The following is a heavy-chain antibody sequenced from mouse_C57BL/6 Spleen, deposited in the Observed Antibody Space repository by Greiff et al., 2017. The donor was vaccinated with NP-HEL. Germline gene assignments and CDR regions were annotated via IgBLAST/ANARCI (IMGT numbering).Heavy chain of an antibody. CDR3: ARPLYGSRFLYAMDY. J-gene: IGHJ4*01. V-gene: IGHV1-26*01. Sequence: EVQLQQSGPELVKPGASVKISCKASGYTFTDYYMNWVKQSHGKSLEWIGDINPNNGGTSYNQKFKGKATLTVDKSSSTAYMELRSLTSEDSAVYYCARPLYGSRFLYAMDYWGQGTSVTVSS. CDR2: INPNNGGT. D-gene: IGHD1-1*01. CDR1: GYTFTDYY.